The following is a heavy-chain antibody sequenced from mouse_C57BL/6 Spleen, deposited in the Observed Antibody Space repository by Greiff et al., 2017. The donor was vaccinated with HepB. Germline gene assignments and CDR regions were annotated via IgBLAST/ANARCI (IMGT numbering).Heavy chain of an antibody. V-gene: IGHV1-80*01. Sequence: QVQLQQSGAELVKPGASVKISCKASGYAFSSYWMNWVKQRPGKGLEWIGQIYPGDGDTNYNGKFKGKATLTADKSSSTAYMQLSSLTSEDSAVYFCARKGNEDYYAIDYWGQGTSVTVSS. CDR2: IYPGDGDT. CDR1: GYAFSSYW. J-gene: IGHJ4*01. D-gene: IGHD2-1*01. CDR3: ARKGNEDYYAIDY.